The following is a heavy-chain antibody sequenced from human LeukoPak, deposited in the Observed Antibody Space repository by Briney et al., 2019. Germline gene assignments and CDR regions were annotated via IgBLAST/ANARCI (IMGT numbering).Heavy chain of an antibody. CDR1: GYTFTSYA. J-gene: IGHJ4*02. Sequence: GASVKVSCKASGYTFTSYAMNWVRQAPGQGLEWMGIINPSGGSTSYAQKFQGRVTMTRDMSTSTVYMELSSLRSEDTAVYYCARSMIVVVSQSYYFDYWGQGTLVTVFS. CDR2: INPSGGST. CDR3: ARSMIVVVSQSYYFDY. D-gene: IGHD3-22*01. V-gene: IGHV1-46*01.